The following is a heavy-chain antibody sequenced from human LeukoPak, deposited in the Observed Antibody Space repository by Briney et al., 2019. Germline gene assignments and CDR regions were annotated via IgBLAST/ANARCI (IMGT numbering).Heavy chain of an antibody. D-gene: IGHD1-1*01. CDR1: GGSISCTKC. CDR3: SRENEDFCPFGY. Sequence: SETLSLSYGVSGGSISCTKCWVWVRQPPGQGLEWIGEISLTGETNYNPSLNGRVTMSLDESGNQLSLDLTSVTAADTAIYYCSRENEDFCPFGYWGQGTLVIVPP. CDR2: ISLTGET. J-gene: IGHJ4*02. V-gene: IGHV4-4*02.